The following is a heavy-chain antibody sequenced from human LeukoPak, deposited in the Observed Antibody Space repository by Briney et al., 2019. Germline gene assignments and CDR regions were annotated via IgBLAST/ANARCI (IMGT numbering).Heavy chain of an antibody. V-gene: IGHV4-34*01. Sequence: SETLSLTCAVYGGTCSGYYWSWIRQPPGKGLEWRGEINHSGSTNYNPSLKRGVIISVDPSKNQSCLKLSSVTAADTAVYYCARELGIVYYYMDGGGKGTTVTVS. J-gene: IGHJ6*03. CDR3: ARELGIVYYYMDG. CDR1: GGTCSGYY. D-gene: IGHD7-27*01. CDR2: INHSGST.